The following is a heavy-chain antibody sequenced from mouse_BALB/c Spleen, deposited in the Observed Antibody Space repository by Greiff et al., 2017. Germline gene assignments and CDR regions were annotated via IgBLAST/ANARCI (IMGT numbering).Heavy chain of an antibody. CDR1: GFSLTSYG. CDR3: ARPSGNYFDY. Sequence: QVQLKESGPGLVAPSQSLSITCTVSGFSLTSYGVHWVRQPPGKGLEWLGVIWTGGSTNYNSALMSRLSIRKANSKSQVFIKMNSLQTDDTAMYYCARPSGNYFDYWGQGTTLTVSS. V-gene: IGHV2-9*02. J-gene: IGHJ2*01. CDR2: IWTGGST. D-gene: IGHD1-1*02.